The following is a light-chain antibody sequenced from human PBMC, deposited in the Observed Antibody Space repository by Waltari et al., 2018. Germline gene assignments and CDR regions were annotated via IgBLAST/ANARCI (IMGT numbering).Light chain of an antibody. V-gene: IGLV3-1*01. CDR3: QAWDSATVM. Sequence: SYEMTQPPSVSVSPGQTASTTCSGDNLGDQSVSWYQQKPGQSPVLVIYQNNKRPSGIPDRFSGSNSGNTATLTISGTQAMDEADYYCQAWDSATVMFGGGTKLTVL. CDR1: NLGDQS. J-gene: IGLJ3*02. CDR2: QNN.